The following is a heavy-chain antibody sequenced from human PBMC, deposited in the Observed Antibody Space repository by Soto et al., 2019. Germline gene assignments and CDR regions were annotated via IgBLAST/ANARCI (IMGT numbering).Heavy chain of an antibody. D-gene: IGHD2-2*01. CDR1: GYTFTIYG. Sequence: EASVKVSCKASGYTFTIYGISWVRQAPGQGLEWMGWISAYNGNTNYAQKLQGRVTMTTDTSTSTAYMELRSLRSDDTAVYYCARIVVVPAARYGMDVWGQGTTVTVSS. CDR2: ISAYNGNT. V-gene: IGHV1-18*01. CDR3: ARIVVVPAARYGMDV. J-gene: IGHJ6*02.